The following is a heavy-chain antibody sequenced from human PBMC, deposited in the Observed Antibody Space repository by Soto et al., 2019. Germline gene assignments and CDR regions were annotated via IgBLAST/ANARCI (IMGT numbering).Heavy chain of an antibody. Sequence: ASVKVSCKASGYTFTSYAMHWVRQAPGQRLEWMGWINAGNGNTKYSQKFQGRVTITRDTSASTAYMELSSLRSEDTAVYYCARPHVLLWFGEETYFDYWGQGTLVTVSS. V-gene: IGHV1-3*01. CDR1: GYTFTSYA. D-gene: IGHD3-10*01. CDR2: INAGNGNT. J-gene: IGHJ4*02. CDR3: ARPHVLLWFGEETYFDY.